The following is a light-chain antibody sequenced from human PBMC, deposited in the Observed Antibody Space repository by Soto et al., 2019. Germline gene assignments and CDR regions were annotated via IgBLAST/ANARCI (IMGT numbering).Light chain of an antibody. Sequence: DIQLTQSPSFLSASVGDRVTITCLASQGISSYLAWYQQKPGKAPKLLIYAASTLQSGVPSRFSGSGSGTEFTLTISSLQPEDFATYYCQQLNSYPLTFGQGTRLESK. CDR1: QGISSY. CDR2: AAS. CDR3: QQLNSYPLT. V-gene: IGKV1-9*01. J-gene: IGKJ5*01.